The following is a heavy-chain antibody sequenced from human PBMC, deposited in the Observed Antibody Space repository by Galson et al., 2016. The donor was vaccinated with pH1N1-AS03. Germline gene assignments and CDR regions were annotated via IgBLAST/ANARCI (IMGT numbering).Heavy chain of an antibody. CDR1: GDTFSSYT. V-gene: IGHV1-69*02. D-gene: IGHD3-10*01. CDR2: FIPILGQS. Sequence: SVKVSCKASGDTFSSYTIHWVRQAPGQRLEWVGRFIPILGQSHFAHKFQGRVTIIAYKSTNTVYMTLNNLISEDTAIYYCARSYGSGVAHFVFLGQGTLVTVSS. J-gene: IGHJ4*02. CDR3: ARSYGSGVAHFVF.